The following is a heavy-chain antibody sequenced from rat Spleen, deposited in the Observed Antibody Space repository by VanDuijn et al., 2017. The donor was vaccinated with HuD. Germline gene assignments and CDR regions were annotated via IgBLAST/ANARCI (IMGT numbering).Heavy chain of an antibody. CDR1: GFTFSTFP. V-gene: IGHV5S13*01. J-gene: IGHJ4*01. Sequence: EVQLVESGGGLVQPGRSLKLSCTASGFTFSTFPMVWVRQAPTGSLDWVASINTGGGNTYYRDSVKGRFTISRDNAKNTQYLQMDSLRSEDTATYYCSRGYVMDAWGQGASVTVSS. CDR3: SRGYVMDA. CDR2: INTGGGNT.